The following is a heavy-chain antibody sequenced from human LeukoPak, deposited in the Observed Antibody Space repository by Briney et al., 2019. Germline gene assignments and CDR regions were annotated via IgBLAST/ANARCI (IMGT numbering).Heavy chain of an antibody. CDR1: GFAFNTYT. V-gene: IGHV3-30*04. CDR3: NNREF. Sequence: GGSLRLSCAASGFAFNTYTIHWVRQAPGKGLEWVAVISYDGGNDYYADSVKGRFTISRDNSKNTLYLQMNSLRPEDTAVYYCNNREFWGQGTLVTVSS. CDR2: ISYDGGND. D-gene: IGHD3-10*01. J-gene: IGHJ4*02.